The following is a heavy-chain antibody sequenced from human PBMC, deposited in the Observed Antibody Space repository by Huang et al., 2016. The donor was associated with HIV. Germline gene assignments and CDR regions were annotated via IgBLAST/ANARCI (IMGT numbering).Heavy chain of an antibody. CDR2: FYYSGDA. D-gene: IGHD2-2*01. V-gene: IGHV4-39*01. CDR1: GGSITSSNHY. CDR3: ASGEYGKNAYDI. J-gene: IGHJ3*02. Sequence: QLHLQQSGPGLVRPSETLSLICTVSGGSITSSNHYWGWIRQTPGKGLEWIGNFYYSGDAYYIPSLKNRVSISIDTSKSHFSLRLSSVIATDTAVYYCASGEYGKNAYDIWGQGTVVTVSA.